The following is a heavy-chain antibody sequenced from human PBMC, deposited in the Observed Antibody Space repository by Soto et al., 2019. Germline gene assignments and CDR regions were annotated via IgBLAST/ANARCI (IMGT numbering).Heavy chain of an antibody. CDR2: IKRKTDGGTT. CDR1: GFTFSNAW. D-gene: IGHD3-10*01. CDR3: TTGLYGSGSSRGMDV. V-gene: IGHV3-15*01. J-gene: IGHJ6*01. Sequence: EVQLVESGGGLVKPGGSLRLSCAASGFTFSNAWMSWVRQAPGKGLEWVGRIKRKTDGGTTDYAAPVKGRFTISRDASKNPLYLQMNSLKTEDTDVYYCTTGLYGSGSSRGMDVWGQGTTVTVSS.